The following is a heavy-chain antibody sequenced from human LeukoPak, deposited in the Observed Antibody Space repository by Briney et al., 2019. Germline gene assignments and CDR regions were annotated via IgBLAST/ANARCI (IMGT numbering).Heavy chain of an antibody. D-gene: IGHD3-10*01. J-gene: IGHJ4*02. V-gene: IGHV1-2*02. CDR2: INPNSGGT. Sequence: ASVKVSCKASGYTFTGHYMHWVRQAPGQGLEWMGWINPNSGGTNYAQKFQSRVTMTRDTSISTAYMELSRLRSEDTAVYYCTRDHLWFGHFEYWGQGTLVSVSS. CDR3: TRDHLWFGHFEY. CDR1: GYTFTGHY.